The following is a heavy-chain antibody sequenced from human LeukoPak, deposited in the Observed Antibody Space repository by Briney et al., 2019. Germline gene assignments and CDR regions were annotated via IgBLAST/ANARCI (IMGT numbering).Heavy chain of an antibody. CDR1: GFTFSSYW. Sequence: PGGSLRLSCAASGFTFSSYWMSWVRQAPGKGLEWVAHIKQDGSEKYYVDSVKGRFTISRDNAKNSLYLQMNSLRAEDTAVYYCARAPRGDCYYYYYMDVWGKGTTVTVSS. V-gene: IGHV3-7*01. CDR2: IKQDGSEK. J-gene: IGHJ6*03. CDR3: ARAPRGDCYYYYYMDV.